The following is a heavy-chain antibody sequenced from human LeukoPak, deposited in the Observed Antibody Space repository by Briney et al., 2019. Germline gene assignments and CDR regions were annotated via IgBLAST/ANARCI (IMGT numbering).Heavy chain of an antibody. D-gene: IGHD3-22*01. CDR2: INHSGST. V-gene: IGHV4-34*01. J-gene: IGHJ6*03. Sequence: SETLSLTCAVYGGSFSGYYWSWLRQPPGKGLEWIGEINHSGSTNYNPSLKSRVTISVDTSKNQFSLKLSSVTAADTAVYYCARGSGYYYHYYYMDVWGKGTTVTVSS. CDR3: ARGSGYYYHYYYMDV. CDR1: GGSFSGYY.